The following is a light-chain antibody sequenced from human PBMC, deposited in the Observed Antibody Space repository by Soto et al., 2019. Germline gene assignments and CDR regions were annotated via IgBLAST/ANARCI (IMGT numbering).Light chain of an antibody. V-gene: IGKV3-15*01. Sequence: EIVLTQSPVTLSVSPGERATLSCKTSQIVGTNLAWYQQKPGQAPRLLMYGAFIRAPGFPVRFRGTGSGSEFTLTISSLQSEDGALYYGQQYDKWPYTFGQGTNLESK. J-gene: IGKJ2*01. CDR3: QQYDKWPYT. CDR1: QIVGTN. CDR2: GAF.